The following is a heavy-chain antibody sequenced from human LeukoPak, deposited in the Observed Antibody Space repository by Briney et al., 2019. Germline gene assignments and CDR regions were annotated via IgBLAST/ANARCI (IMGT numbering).Heavy chain of an antibody. Sequence: SGGSLRLSCAASGFTFSDYAMSWVRQAPGKGLEWVSAISGSGDSTFYADSVRGRFTISRDDSRNTLYLQMNSLKADDTAVYYCAKAFTYYYGSGEPKGVYWGQGTLVTVSS. CDR1: GFTFSDYA. J-gene: IGHJ4*02. CDR3: AKAFTYYYGSGEPKGVY. V-gene: IGHV3-23*01. CDR2: ISGSGDST. D-gene: IGHD3-10*01.